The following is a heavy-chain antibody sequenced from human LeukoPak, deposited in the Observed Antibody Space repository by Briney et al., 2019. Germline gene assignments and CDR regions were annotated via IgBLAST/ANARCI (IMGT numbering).Heavy chain of an antibody. J-gene: IGHJ6*02. D-gene: IGHD2-15*01. Sequence: ASVKVSCKASGYTFTGYYMHWVRQAPGQGLEWMGRINPDSGGTNYAQKFQGRVTMTRDTSISTAYMELSRLRSDDTAVYYCARRIGYCSGGSCLYGMDVWGQGTTVTVSS. CDR3: ARRIGYCSGGSCLYGMDV. CDR1: GYTFTGYY. V-gene: IGHV1-2*06. CDR2: INPDSGGT.